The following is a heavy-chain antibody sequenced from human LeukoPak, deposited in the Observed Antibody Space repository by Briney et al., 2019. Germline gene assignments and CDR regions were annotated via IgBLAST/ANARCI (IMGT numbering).Heavy chain of an antibody. Sequence: GASVKVSCKASGGTFSSYAISWVRQAPGQGLEWMGRIIPILGIANYAQKFQGRVTITADKSTSTAYMELSSLRSEDTAVYYCARGPSASYYDFWRGPADPIPRVGMDVWGQGTTVTVSS. CDR1: GGTFSSYA. D-gene: IGHD3-3*01. V-gene: IGHV1-69*04. J-gene: IGHJ6*02. CDR3: ARGPSASYYDFWRGPADPIPRVGMDV. CDR2: IIPILGIA.